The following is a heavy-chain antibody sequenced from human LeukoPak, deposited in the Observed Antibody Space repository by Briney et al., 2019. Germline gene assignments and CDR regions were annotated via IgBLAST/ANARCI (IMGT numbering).Heavy chain of an antibody. D-gene: IGHD3-10*01. J-gene: IGHJ4*02. CDR2: IYTSGST. CDR1: GGSISSGSYY. CDR3: AITYYYGSGSYQRDY. V-gene: IGHV4-61*02. Sequence: SETLSLTXTVSGGSISSGSYYWSWIRQPAGKGLKWIGRIYTSGSTNYNPSLKSRVTISVDTSKNQFSLKLSSVTAADTAVYYCAITYYYGSGSYQRDYWGQGTLVTVSS.